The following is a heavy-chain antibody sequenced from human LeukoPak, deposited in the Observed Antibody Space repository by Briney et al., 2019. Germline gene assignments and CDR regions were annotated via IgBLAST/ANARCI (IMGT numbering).Heavy chain of an antibody. D-gene: IGHD2-8*01. CDR1: GFTFSSYA. CDR3: ATLATNFILLTPYFDY. Sequence: PGGSLRLSCAASGFTFSSYAMSWVRQAPGKGLEWVSAISGSGGSTYYADSVKGRFTISRDNSKNTLYLQMNSLRAEDTAVYYCATLATNFILLTPYFDYWGQGTLVTVSS. V-gene: IGHV3-23*01. J-gene: IGHJ4*02. CDR2: ISGSGGST.